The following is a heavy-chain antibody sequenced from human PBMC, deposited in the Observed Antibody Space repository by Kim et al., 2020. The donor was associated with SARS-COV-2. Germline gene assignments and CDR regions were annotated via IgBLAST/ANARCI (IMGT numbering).Heavy chain of an antibody. Sequence: SETLSLTCAVYGGSFSGYYWSWIRQPPGKGLEWIGEINHSGSTNYNPSLKSRVTISVDTSKNQFSLKLSSVTAADTAVYYCARGRRFWSGYSTTFFDYWGQGTLVTVSS. J-gene: IGHJ4*02. V-gene: IGHV4-34*01. CDR2: INHSGST. CDR3: ARGRRFWSGYSTTFFDY. CDR1: GGSFSGYY. D-gene: IGHD3-3*01.